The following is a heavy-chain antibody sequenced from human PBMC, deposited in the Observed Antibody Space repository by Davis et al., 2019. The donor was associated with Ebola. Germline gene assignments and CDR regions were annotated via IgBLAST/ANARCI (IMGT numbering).Heavy chain of an antibody. CDR2: NNSDGSST. Sequence: GESLKISCAASGFTFSSFWMHWVRQAPGKGLVWVSRNNSDGSSTSYADSVKGRFTISRDNATNTLYLQMNSLRAEDTAVYYCTRDSRFYCTNGVCYTSDFDYWGQGTLVTVSS. CDR3: TRDSRFYCTNGVCYTSDFDY. J-gene: IGHJ4*02. CDR1: GFTFSSFW. D-gene: IGHD2-8*01. V-gene: IGHV3-74*01.